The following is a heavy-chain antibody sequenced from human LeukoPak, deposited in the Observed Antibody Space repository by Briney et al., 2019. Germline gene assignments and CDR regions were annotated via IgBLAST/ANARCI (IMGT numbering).Heavy chain of an antibody. J-gene: IGHJ5*02. CDR2: ISGSGGST. Sequence: GGSLRLSCAASGFTFSSHAMSWVRQAPGKGLEWVSGISGSGGSTYYADSVKGRFTISRDNSKNTLYLQMNSLRAEDTAVYNCAKGYYSTGNWFDPWGQGTLVTVSS. CDR3: AKGYYSTGNWFDP. D-gene: IGHD4-11*01. V-gene: IGHV3-23*01. CDR1: GFTFSSHA.